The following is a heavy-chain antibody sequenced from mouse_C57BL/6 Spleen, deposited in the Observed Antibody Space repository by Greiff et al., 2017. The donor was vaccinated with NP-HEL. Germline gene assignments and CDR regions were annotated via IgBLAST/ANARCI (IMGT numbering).Heavy chain of an antibody. D-gene: IGHD2-4*01. CDR2: IWRGGST. V-gene: IGHV2-5*01. Sequence: QVQLKQSGPGLVQPSQSLSITCTVSGFSLTSYGVHWVRQSPGKGLEWLGVIWRGGSTDYNAAFMSRLSITMDNSKSQVLFKMHRLQADDTATYFCAKPFYYYFYLHWYFGVWGTGTTVTVSS. CDR3: AKPFYYYFYLHWYFGV. CDR1: GFSLTSYG. J-gene: IGHJ1*03.